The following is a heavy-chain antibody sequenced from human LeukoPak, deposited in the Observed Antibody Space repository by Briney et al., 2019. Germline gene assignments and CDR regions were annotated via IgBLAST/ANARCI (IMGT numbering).Heavy chain of an antibody. CDR2: INHSGST. D-gene: IGHD2-15*01. V-gene: IGHV4-34*01. J-gene: IGHJ5*02. Sequence: SETLSLTCAVYGGSFSGYYWSWIRQPPGKGLEWIGEINHSGSTNYNPSLKSRVTISVDTSKNQFSLKLSSVTAADTAVYYCARIVVVVAALNWFDPWGQGTLVTVSS. CDR3: ARIVVVVAALNWFDP. CDR1: GGSFSGYY.